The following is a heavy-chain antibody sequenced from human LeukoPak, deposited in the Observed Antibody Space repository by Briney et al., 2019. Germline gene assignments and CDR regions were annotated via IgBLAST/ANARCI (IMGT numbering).Heavy chain of an antibody. J-gene: IGHJ4*02. CDR1: GVSFSIYE. V-gene: IGHV3-48*03. Sequence: GGSLRLSCAASGVSFSIYEMNWVRQAPGKGLEWISYISSSGTTIYYADSVKGRFTISRDNAKNSLYLQMNSLRAEDTAVYYCARDNGGYPYYFDYWGQGTLVTVSS. CDR2: ISSSGTTI. CDR3: ARDNGGYPYYFDY. D-gene: IGHD1-26*01.